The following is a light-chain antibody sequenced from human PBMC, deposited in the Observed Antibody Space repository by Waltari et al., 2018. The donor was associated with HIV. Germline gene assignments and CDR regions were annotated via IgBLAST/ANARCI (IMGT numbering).Light chain of an antibody. CDR3: TSYISSSTPV. V-gene: IGLV2-14*01. CDR2: AVS. J-gene: IGLJ3*02. CDR1: SSDLTYYNS. Sequence: QSALTHPASVSGSPGQSITISCTGTSSDLTYYNSVSWYQHHPCKAPNVILAAVSNRPSGVSHRFSGSKSGHTASLTISGLQAEDEADYFCTSYISSSTPVFGGGTKLTVL.